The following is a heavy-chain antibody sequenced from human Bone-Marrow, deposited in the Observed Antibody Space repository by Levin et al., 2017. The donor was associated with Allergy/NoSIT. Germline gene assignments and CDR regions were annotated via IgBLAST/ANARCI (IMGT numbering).Heavy chain of an antibody. CDR1: GGSISSGSYY. CDR3: ARDGDDYGDSGY. D-gene: IGHD4-17*01. Sequence: SQTLSLTCTVSGGSISSGSYYWSWIRQPAGKGLEWIGRIYTSGSTNYNPSLKSRVTISVDTSKNQFSLKLSSVTAADTAVDYCARDGDDYGDSGYWGQGTLVTVSS. J-gene: IGHJ4*02. CDR2: IYTSGST. V-gene: IGHV4-61*02.